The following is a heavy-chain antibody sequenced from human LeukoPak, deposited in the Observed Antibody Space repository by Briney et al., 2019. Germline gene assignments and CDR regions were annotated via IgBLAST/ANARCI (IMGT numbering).Heavy chain of an antibody. D-gene: IGHD5-12*01. CDR1: GFTFSSYW. CDR2: IKQDGSEK. J-gene: IGHJ4*02. V-gene: IGHV3-7*01. Sequence: GGSLRLSCAASGFTFSSYWMSWVRQAPGKGLEWVAKIKQDGSEKYYVDSVKGRFTISRDNAKNSLYLQMNSLRAEDTAVYYCARGRGSDSGYDFTLDYWGQGTLVTVSS. CDR3: ARGRGSDSGYDFTLDY.